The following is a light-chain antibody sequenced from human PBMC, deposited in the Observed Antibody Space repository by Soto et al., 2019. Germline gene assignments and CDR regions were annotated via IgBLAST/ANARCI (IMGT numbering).Light chain of an antibody. J-gene: IGKJ1*01. CDR1: QSVGKY. CDR2: DAS. Sequence: EIVMPQSPATLSLSPGERATLSCRASQSVGKYLVWYQQKPGQAPRLLIYDASNRATGIPARFSGSGSGTDFTLTISSLEPADVAVYYCQQRGNRPPWTFGQGTKVDIK. V-gene: IGKV3-11*01. CDR3: QQRGNRPPWT.